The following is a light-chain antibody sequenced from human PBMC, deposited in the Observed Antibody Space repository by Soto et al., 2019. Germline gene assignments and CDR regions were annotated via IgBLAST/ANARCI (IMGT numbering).Light chain of an antibody. CDR3: QQYRHWPPLT. CDR1: QSVDRY. CDR2: GAS. J-gene: IGKJ4*02. V-gene: IGKV3-15*01. Sequence: EVVMTQSPVILSVSPGERATLSCRASQSVDRYLAWYQKKPGQPPRLLIYGASTRATGIPARFSGSGSGTDFTLTISSLQSEDFAVYFCQQYRHWPPLTFGGGTKVDIK.